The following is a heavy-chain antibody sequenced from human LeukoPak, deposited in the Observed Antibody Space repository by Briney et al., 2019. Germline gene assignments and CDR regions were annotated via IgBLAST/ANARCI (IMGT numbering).Heavy chain of an antibody. CDR2: IYYSGST. CDR3: ARLVYYYMDV. CDR1: GGSIGSSSYY. V-gene: IGHV4-39*01. J-gene: IGHJ6*03. Sequence: SETLSLTCTVSGGSIGSSSYYWGWIRQPPGKGLEWIGSIYYSGSTYYNPSLKSRVTISVDTSKNQFSLKLSSVTAADTAVYYCARLVYYYMDVWGKGTTVTVSS.